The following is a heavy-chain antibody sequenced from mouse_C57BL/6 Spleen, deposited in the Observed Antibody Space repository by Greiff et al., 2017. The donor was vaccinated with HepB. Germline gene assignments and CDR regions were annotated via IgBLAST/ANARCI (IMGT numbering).Heavy chain of an antibody. V-gene: IGHV1-55*01. CDR1: GYTFTSYW. D-gene: IGHD1-1*01. Sequence: VQLQQPGAELVKPGASVKMSCKASGYTFTSYWITWVKQRPGQGLEWIGDIYPGSGSTNYNEKFKSKATLTVDTSSSTAYMQLSSLTSEDSAVYYCAREGLNYQLYGDYWGKGTTLTVSS. J-gene: IGHJ2*01. CDR2: IYPGSGST. CDR3: AREGLNYQLYGDY.